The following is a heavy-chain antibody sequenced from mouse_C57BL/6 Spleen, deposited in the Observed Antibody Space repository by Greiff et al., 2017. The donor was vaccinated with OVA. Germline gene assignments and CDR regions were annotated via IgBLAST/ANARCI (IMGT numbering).Heavy chain of an antibody. CDR3: ARAGPVVNAMDY. CDR2: IHPNSGST. V-gene: IGHV1-64*01. J-gene: IGHJ4*01. D-gene: IGHD1-1*01. CDR1: GYTFTSYW. Sequence: QVQLKQPGAELVKPGASVKLSCKASGYTFTSYWMHWVKQRPGQGLEWIGMIHPNSGSTNYNEKFKSKATLTVDKSSSTAYMQLSSLTSEDSAVYYCARAGPVVNAMDYWGQGTSVTVSS.